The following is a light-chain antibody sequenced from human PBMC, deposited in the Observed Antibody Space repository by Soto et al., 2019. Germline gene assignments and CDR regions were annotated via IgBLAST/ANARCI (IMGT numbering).Light chain of an antibody. Sequence: DVVMTQSPLSLSVTLGQPASISCKSSQSLLYSDGDTYLNWYQQRPGQSPRRLIYKVSTRDAGVPDRFGGSGSGSDFTLKISRVEAEDVGVYYCMQGTHWPWTFGQGTKVEI. V-gene: IGKV2-30*01. CDR1: QSLLYSDGDTY. CDR2: KVS. J-gene: IGKJ1*01. CDR3: MQGTHWPWT.